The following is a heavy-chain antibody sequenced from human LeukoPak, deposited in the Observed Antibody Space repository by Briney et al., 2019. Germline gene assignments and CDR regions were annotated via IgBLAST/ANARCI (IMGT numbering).Heavy chain of an antibody. D-gene: IGHD3-10*01. CDR2: IYYSGST. V-gene: IGHV4-59*01. J-gene: IGHJ4*02. CDR1: GGSISSYY. CDR3: ARVNYYGSGRPIDY. Sequence: SGTLSLTCTVSGGSISSYYWSWIRQPPGKGLEWIGYIYYSGSTNYNPSLKSRVTISVDTSKNQFSLKLSSVTAADTAVYYCARVNYYGSGRPIDYWGQGTLVTVSS.